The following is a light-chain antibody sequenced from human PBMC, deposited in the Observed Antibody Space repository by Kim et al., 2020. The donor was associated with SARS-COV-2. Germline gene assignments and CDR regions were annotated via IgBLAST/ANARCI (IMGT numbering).Light chain of an antibody. CDR3: GADHGSGSNFVYV. Sequence: ELTQPPSASASLGASVTLTCTLSSGYSNYKVDWYQQRPGKGPRFVMQVGTGGIVGSKGDGIPDRFSVLGSGLNRYLTIKNIQEEDESDYHCGADHGSGSNFVYVFGTGTKVTVL. CDR1: SGYSNYK. J-gene: IGLJ1*01. V-gene: IGLV9-49*01. CDR2: VGTGGIVG.